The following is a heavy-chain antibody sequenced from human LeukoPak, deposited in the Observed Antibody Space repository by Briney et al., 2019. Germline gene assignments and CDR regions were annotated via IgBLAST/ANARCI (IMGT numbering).Heavy chain of an antibody. V-gene: IGHV3-48*01. Sequence: PGGSLRLSCAASGFTFSSYSMNWVRQAPGKGLEWVSYISSSSSTIYYADSVKGRFTISRDNAKNSLYLQMNSLRAEDTAVYYCARDLDYGDYGEGSYFDYWGQGTLVTVSS. D-gene: IGHD4-17*01. CDR3: ARDLDYGDYGEGSYFDY. CDR2: ISSSSSTI. CDR1: GFTFSSYS. J-gene: IGHJ4*02.